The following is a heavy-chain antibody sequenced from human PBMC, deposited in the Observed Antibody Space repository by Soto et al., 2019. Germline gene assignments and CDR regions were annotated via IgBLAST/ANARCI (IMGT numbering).Heavy chain of an antibody. J-gene: IGHJ4*02. D-gene: IGHD5-18*01. Sequence: GGSLRLSCAASGFTFSSYAMSWVRQAPGKGLEWVSAISGSAAGTYHADSVKGRFTISRDNSKNSLYLQMNSLRAEDTAVYYCAIGRYSYGTFPLDYWGQGTLVTVSS. CDR3: AIGRYSYGTFPLDY. V-gene: IGHV3-23*01. CDR2: ISGSAAGT. CDR1: GFTFSSYA.